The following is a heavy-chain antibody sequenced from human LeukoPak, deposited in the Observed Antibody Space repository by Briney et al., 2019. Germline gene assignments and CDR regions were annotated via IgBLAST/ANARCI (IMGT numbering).Heavy chain of an antibody. CDR2: IYYSGST. D-gene: IGHD2-15*01. CDR3: AREGGCSGGSCYSNNWFDP. J-gene: IGHJ5*02. CDR1: GDSTSRSTYY. V-gene: IGHV4-39*07. Sequence: SETLSLTCTVSGDSTSRSTYYWGWIRQPPGKGLEWIGSIYYSGSTYYNPSLKSRVTISVDTSKNQFSLKLSSVTAADTAVYYCAREGGCSGGSCYSNNWFDPWGQGTLVTVSS.